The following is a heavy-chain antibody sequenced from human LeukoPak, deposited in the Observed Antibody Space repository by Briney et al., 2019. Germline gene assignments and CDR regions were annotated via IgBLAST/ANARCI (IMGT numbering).Heavy chain of an antibody. J-gene: IGHJ3*02. CDR2: FDPEDGET. D-gene: IGHD1-26*01. CDR3: ATDAAKVDGAFDI. Sequence: WASVTVSCKVSGYTLTELSMHWVRQAPGKGLEWMGGFDPEDGETIYAQKFQGRVTMTEDTSTDTAYMELSSLRSEDTAVYYCATDAAKVDGAFDIWGQGTMVTVSS. CDR1: GYTLTELS. V-gene: IGHV1-24*01.